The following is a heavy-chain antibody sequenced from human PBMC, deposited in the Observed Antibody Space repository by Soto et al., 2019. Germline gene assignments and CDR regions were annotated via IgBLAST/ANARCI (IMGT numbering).Heavy chain of an antibody. CDR1: GFSFSSFW. Sequence: VQLVESGGGLVQPGGSLRLSCAASGFSFSSFWMHWVRQAPGKGLVWVSRIKSDESSTTYADSVEGRFTISRDNAKDTLYLQMNSVRADDTAVYYCARSRPDNSYFDEWGQGTLVTVSS. CDR2: IKSDESST. V-gene: IGHV3-74*01. D-gene: IGHD1-20*01. CDR3: ARSRPDNSYFDE. J-gene: IGHJ4*02.